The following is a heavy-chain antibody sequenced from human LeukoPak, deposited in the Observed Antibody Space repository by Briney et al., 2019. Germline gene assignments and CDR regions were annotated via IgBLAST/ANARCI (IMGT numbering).Heavy chain of an antibody. V-gene: IGHV1-2*02. J-gene: IGHJ6*02. CDR1: GYTFTGYY. CDR3: ARIYCSSTSCYTGRVYYGMDV. Sequence: ASVKVSCKASGYTFTGYYMHWVRQAPGQGLEWMGWINPNSGGTNYAQKFQGRVTMTRDASIGTAYMELSRLRSDDTAVYYCARIYCSSTSCYTGRVYYGMDVWGQGTTVTVSS. CDR2: INPNSGGT. D-gene: IGHD2-2*02.